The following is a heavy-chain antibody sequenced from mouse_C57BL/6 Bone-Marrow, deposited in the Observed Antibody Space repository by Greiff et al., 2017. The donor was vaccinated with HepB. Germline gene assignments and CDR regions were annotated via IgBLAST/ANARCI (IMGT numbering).Heavy chain of an antibody. CDR1: GYTFTDYN. CDR3: ARITTGVAQWYFDV. V-gene: IGHV1-18*01. D-gene: IGHD1-1*01. CDR2: INPNNGGT. Sequence: EVHLVESGPELVKPGASVKIPCKASGYTFTDYNMDWVKQSHGKSLEWIGDINPNNGGTIYNQKFKGKATLTVDKSSSTAYMELRSLTSEDTAVYYCARITTGVAQWYFDVWGTGTTVTVSS. J-gene: IGHJ1*03.